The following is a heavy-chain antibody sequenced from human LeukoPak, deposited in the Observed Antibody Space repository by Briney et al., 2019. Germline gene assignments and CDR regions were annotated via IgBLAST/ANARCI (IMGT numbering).Heavy chain of an antibody. J-gene: IGHJ4*02. CDR3: ASTASYCGFDCYSYFDY. D-gene: IGHD2-21*02. CDR1: GFTFSTYA. Sequence: GGSLRLSCAASGFTFSTYAMSWVRQAPGRGLEWISSIRSNGGLSYYADSVKGRFTISRDNSKNTLFLQLDSLRADDTAFYFCASTASYCGFDCYSYFDYWGQGILVTVSS. V-gene: IGHV3-23*01. CDR2: IRSNGGLS.